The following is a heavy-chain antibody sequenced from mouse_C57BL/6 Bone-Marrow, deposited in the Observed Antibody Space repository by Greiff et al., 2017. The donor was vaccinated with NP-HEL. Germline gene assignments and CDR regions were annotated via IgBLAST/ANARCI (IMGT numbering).Heavy chain of an antibody. J-gene: IGHJ4*01. Sequence: EVQVVESGPELVKPGASVKISCKASGYSFTGYYMHWVKQSHGNILDWIGYIYPYNGVSSYNQKFKGKATLTVDKSSSTAYMELRSLTSEDSAVYYCAKRGGDYFYAMDYWGQGTSVTVSS. D-gene: IGHD1-1*01. V-gene: IGHV1-31*01. CDR2: IYPYNGVS. CDR3: AKRGGDYFYAMDY. CDR1: GYSFTGYY.